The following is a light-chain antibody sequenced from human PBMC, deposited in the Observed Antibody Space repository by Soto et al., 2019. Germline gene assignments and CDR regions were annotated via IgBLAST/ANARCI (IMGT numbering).Light chain of an antibody. CDR3: QQYHSYSLT. J-gene: IGKJ4*01. Sequence: DIQMTQSPSTLSASVGDRVTITCRASQSISSWLAWYQQKPGKAPKLLIYKASSLEGGVPSRFSGSGSGTDFTLTISSLRPDDFATYYCQQYHSYSLTFGGGTKVDI. V-gene: IGKV1-5*03. CDR1: QSISSW. CDR2: KAS.